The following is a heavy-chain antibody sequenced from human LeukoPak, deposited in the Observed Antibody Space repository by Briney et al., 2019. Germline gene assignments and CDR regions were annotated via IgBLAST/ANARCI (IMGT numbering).Heavy chain of an antibody. D-gene: IGHD6-6*01. CDR2: INHSGSN. CDR1: GGSFSGYY. Sequence: SETLSLTCAVYGGSFSGYYWSWIRQPPGKGLEWIGEINHSGSNNYNPSLKSRVTISVDTSKNQFSLKLSSVTAADTAVYYCARGSSRWRPQDYWGQGTLVTVSS. V-gene: IGHV4-34*01. J-gene: IGHJ4*02. CDR3: ARGSSRWRPQDY.